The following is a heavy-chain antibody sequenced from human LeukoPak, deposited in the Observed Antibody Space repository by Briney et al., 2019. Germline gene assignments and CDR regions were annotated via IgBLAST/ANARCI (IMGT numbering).Heavy chain of an antibody. CDR2: ISAYNGNT. CDR1: GGTFSSYA. D-gene: IGHD3-22*01. J-gene: IGHJ4*02. CDR3: ARDHPYYYDSSGYYYPIDY. V-gene: IGHV1-18*01. Sequence: GASVKVSCKASGGTFSSYAISWVRQAPGQGLEWMGWISAYNGNTNYAQKLQGRVTMTTDTSTSTAYMELRSLRSDDTAVYYCARDHPYYYDSSGYYYPIDYWGQGTLVTVSS.